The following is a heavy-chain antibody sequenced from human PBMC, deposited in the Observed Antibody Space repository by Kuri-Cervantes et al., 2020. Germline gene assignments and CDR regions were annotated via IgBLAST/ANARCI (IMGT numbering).Heavy chain of an antibody. J-gene: IGHJ2*01. V-gene: IGHV4-61*01. CDR3: AREGYSSGWPGGYFDL. Sequence: SETLSLTCTVSGYSITTGYYWSWIRQPPGKGLEWIGYIPYKGSTNYNPSLKSRVTISIDTSKNQVSLRLNCMTPADTAICFCAREGYSSGWPGGYFDLWGRGTLVTVSS. CDR2: IPYKGST. D-gene: IGHD6-19*01. CDR1: GYSITTGYY.